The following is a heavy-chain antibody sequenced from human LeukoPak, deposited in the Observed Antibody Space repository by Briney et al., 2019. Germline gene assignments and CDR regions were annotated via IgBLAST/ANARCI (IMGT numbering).Heavy chain of an antibody. D-gene: IGHD1-26*01. V-gene: IGHV3-21*01. Sequence: SGGSLRLSCAASGFTFSSYSMNWVRQAPGKGLEWVSSISSSSSYIYYADSVKGRFTISRDNAKNSLYLQMNSLRAEDTAVYYCASLLLSQWELFLDYWGQGTLVTVSS. CDR1: GFTFSSYS. J-gene: IGHJ4*02. CDR3: ASLLLSQWELFLDY. CDR2: ISSSSSYI.